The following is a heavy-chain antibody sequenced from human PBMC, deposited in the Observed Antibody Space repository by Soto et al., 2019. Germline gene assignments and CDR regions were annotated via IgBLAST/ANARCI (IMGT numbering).Heavy chain of an antibody. Sequence: SQTLSLTCAISGDSVSSNSAAWNWIRQSPSRALEWLVRTYYRSRWYNDYAVSVKSRITVNPDTSKNQFSLHLNSVTPEDTAVYYWAGTTSLHWYSMDVWXKGTTVNVSS. CDR3: AGTTSLHWYSMDV. D-gene: IGHD1-7*01. CDR2: TYYRSRWYN. CDR1: GDSVSSNSAA. J-gene: IGHJ6*03. V-gene: IGHV6-1*01.